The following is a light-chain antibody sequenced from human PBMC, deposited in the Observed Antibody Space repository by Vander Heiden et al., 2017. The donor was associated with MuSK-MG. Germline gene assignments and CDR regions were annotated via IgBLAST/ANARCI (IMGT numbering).Light chain of an antibody. CDR1: SSNIGSNY. V-gene: IGLV1-47*03. J-gene: IGLJ3*02. CDR2: RNN. CDR3: AAWDDSRSGRV. Sequence: QSLLPQPPSPSAPPGQRITISCTGSSSNIGSNYVYWYQRLPETAPKHRSYRNNQRRSGVPDRFSGSKSGTSASLAISGLWSEDEADYYCAAWDDSRSGRVFGGGTKLTVL.